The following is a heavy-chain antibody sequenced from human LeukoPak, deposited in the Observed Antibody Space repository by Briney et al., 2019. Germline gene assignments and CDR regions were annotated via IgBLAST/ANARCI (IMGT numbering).Heavy chain of an antibody. CDR1: GGTFSSYT. CDR2: IIPILGIA. CDR3: ARDLSGLERRGEHNWFDP. J-gene: IGHJ5*02. D-gene: IGHD1-1*01. V-gene: IGHV1-69*04. Sequence: SVKVSCKASGGTFSSYTISWVRQAHGQGLEWMGRIIPILGIANYAQKFQGRVTITADKSTSTAYMELSSLRSEDTAVYYCARDLSGLERRGEHNWFDPWGQGTLVTVSS.